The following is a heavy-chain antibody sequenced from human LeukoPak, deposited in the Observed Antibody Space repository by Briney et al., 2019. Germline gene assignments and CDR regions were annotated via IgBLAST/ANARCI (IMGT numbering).Heavy chain of an antibody. J-gene: IGHJ5*02. CDR3: ATGHVLTIFGVATMWFDP. V-gene: IGHV1-24*01. Sequence: ASVKVSCKVSGYTLTELSMHWVRQAPGKGLEWMGGFDPEDGETIYAQKFQGRVTMTEDTSTDTAYMELSSLRSEDTAVYYCATGHVLTIFGVATMWFDPWGQGTLVTVSS. CDR2: FDPEDGET. D-gene: IGHD3-3*01. CDR1: GYTLTELS.